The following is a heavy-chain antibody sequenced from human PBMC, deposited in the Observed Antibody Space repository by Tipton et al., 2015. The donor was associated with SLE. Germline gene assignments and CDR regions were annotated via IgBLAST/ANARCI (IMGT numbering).Heavy chain of an antibody. CDR2: IYYSGST. D-gene: IGHD6-6*01. CDR3: ARDLAARGGHYFDY. Sequence: TLSLTCTVSGGSIRGYYWSWIRQPPGKGLEWIGYIYYSGSTNYNPSLKSRVTISVDTPKNQFSLKLSSVTAADTAVYYCARDLAARGGHYFDYWGQGTLVTVSS. J-gene: IGHJ4*02. CDR1: GGSIRGYY. V-gene: IGHV4-59*01.